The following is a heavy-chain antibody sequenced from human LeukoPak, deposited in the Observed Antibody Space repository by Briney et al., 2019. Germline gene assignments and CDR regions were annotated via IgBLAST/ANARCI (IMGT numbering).Heavy chain of an antibody. J-gene: IGHJ4*02. D-gene: IGHD6-19*01. V-gene: IGHV3-74*01. CDR1: GFTFSSYW. Sequence: GGSLRLSCAASGFTFSSYWMHWVRHAPGKGLVWVSRINTDGSKTSYADSVKGRFTISRDNAKNTLYLQVNSLRAEDTAVYYCTRGGSSGWSEFDYWGQGTLVTVSS. CDR2: INTDGSKT. CDR3: TRGGSSGWSEFDY.